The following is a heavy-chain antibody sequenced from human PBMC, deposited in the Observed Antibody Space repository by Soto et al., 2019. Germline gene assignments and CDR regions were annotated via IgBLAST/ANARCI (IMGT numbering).Heavy chain of an antibody. Sequence: QVQLLQSGAEVKKPGASVKVSCKASGYTFTSYDMHWVRQAHGQRLEWMGWINAGNGNTKYSQKFQGRVTVTKDPSASTSYMELSSLRSEDTAVYYCARDLGGWPDYWGQGTLVTVSS. J-gene: IGHJ4*02. CDR3: ARDLGGWPDY. D-gene: IGHD2-15*01. CDR2: INAGNGNT. V-gene: IGHV1-3*01. CDR1: GYTFTSYD.